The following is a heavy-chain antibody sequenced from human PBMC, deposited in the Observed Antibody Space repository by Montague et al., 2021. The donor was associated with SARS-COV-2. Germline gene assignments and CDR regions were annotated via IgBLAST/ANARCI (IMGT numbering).Heavy chain of an antibody. CDR2: ISYDGNNK. Sequence: SLRFSCAASGFTFSSYAMHWVRQAPGKGLEWVAVISYDGNNKYYADSVKGRFTISRDNSKNTLYLQMNSLRAEDTAVYYCASEDIVVVMGAFDIWGQGTMVTVSS. CDR1: GFTFSSYA. J-gene: IGHJ3*02. CDR3: ASEDIVVVMGAFDI. D-gene: IGHD2-2*01. V-gene: IGHV3-30*04.